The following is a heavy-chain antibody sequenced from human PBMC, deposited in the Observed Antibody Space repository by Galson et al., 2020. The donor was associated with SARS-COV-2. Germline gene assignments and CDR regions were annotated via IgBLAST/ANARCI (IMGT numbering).Heavy chain of an antibody. CDR3: ARDPPYYYDSSGYGSGAFDI. J-gene: IGHJ3*02. CDR2: ISSSGSTI. Sequence: NSGGSLRLSCAASGFTFSDYYMSWIRQAPGKGLEWVSYISSSGSTIYYADSVKGRFTISRDNAKNSLYLQMNSLRAEDTAVYYCARDPPYYYDSSGYGSGAFDIWGQGTMVTVSS. CDR1: GFTFSDYY. D-gene: IGHD3-22*01. V-gene: IGHV3-11*01.